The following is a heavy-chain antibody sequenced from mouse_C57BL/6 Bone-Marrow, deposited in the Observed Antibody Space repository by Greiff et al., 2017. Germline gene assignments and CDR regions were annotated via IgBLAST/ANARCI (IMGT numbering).Heavy chain of an antibody. CDR2: IYPGNSDT. CDR1: GYTFTSYW. V-gene: IGHV1-5*01. CDR3: TSYYGSSYVWFAY. D-gene: IGHD1-1*01. Sequence: EVQLQQSGTVLARPGASVKMSCKTSGYTFTSYWMHWVKQRPGQGLAWIGAIYPGNSDTSYNQKFKGKAKLTAVTSASTAYMELSSLTNEDSAVYYCTSYYGSSYVWFAYWGQGTLVTVSA. J-gene: IGHJ3*01.